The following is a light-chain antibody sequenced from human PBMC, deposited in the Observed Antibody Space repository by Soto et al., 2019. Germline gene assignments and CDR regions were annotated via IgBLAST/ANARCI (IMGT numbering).Light chain of an antibody. J-gene: IGLJ1*01. V-gene: IGLV1-51*01. CDR3: GTWDSSLSAYV. CDR1: SSNIGNNY. Sequence: QSERTQPPSVSASPGQKVTISCSGSSSNIGNNYVSWYQQLPGTAPKLLIYDSNKRPSGIPDRFSGSKSGTSATLGITGLQTGDEADYYCGTWDSSLSAYVFGTGTKVTVL. CDR2: DSN.